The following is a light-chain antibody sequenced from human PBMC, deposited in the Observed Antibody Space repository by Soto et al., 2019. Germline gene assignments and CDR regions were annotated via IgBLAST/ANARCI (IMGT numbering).Light chain of an antibody. CDR2: AAS. J-gene: IGKJ3*01. CDR3: QQLNIYPFT. V-gene: IGKV1-5*01. CDR1: QTISSW. Sequence: DIQMTQSPSTLSGSVGDRVTITCRASQTISSWLAWYQQKPGKAPTLLIYAASTLETGVPSRFSGSGSGTDFTLTISSLQPEDFATYYCQQLNIYPFTFGPGTKVDIK.